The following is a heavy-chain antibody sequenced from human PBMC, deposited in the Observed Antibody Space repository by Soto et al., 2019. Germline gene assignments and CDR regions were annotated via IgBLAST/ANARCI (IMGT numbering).Heavy chain of an antibody. Sequence: GGSLRLSCAASGFTFSSYAMSWVRQAPGKGLECVSSISGSGGSIYYADSVKGRFTISRSNSKNTLDLQMNSLRAEDTAVYYCAKEHVRATGLYYFDYWGQGTLVTVSS. CDR2: ISGSGGSI. D-gene: IGHD1-26*01. CDR3: AKEHVRATGLYYFDY. J-gene: IGHJ4*02. V-gene: IGHV3-23*01. CDR1: GFTFSSYA.